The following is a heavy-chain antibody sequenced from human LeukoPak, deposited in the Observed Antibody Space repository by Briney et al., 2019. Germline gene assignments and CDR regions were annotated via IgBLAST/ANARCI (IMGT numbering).Heavy chain of an antibody. CDR3: ATLGYSSSSDY. J-gene: IGHJ4*02. Sequence: GGSLRLSCAASGFTVSSNYMSWVRQAPGKGLEWVSVIYSGGSTYYTDSVKGRFTISRDNSKNTLYLQMNSLRAEDTAVYYCATLGYSSSSDYWGQGTLVTVSS. D-gene: IGHD6-6*01. CDR1: GFTVSSNY. V-gene: IGHV3-66*01. CDR2: IYSGGST.